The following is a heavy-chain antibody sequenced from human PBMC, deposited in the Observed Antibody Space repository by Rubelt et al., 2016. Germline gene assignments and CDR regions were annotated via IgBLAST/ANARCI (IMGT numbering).Heavy chain of an antibody. V-gene: IGHV4-39*01. CDR2: IYFSGST. D-gene: IGHD1-26*01. J-gene: IGHJ4*02. CDR3: ARHSQVGITDGIAY. CDR1: GGSISSSSYY. Sequence: QLQLQESGPGLVKPSETLSLTCTVSGGSISSSSYYWGWIRQPPGKGLEWIGSIYFSGSTSYNTSLKGRVTISVDTSKNQFSLKVSSVTAADTAVYCCARHSQVGITDGIAYWGQGALVTVSS.